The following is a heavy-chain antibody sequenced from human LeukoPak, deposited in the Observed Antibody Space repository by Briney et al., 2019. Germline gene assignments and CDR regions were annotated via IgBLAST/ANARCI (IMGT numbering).Heavy chain of an antibody. Sequence: SETLSLTCTVSGGSISSSSYYWGWIRQPPGKGLEWIGSIYYSGSTYYNPSLKSRVTISVDTPKNQFSLKLSSVTAADTAVYYCASTIFEMATMWPYFDYWGQGTLVTVSS. CDR2: IYYSGST. V-gene: IGHV4-39*01. CDR3: ASTIFEMATMWPYFDY. CDR1: GGSISSSSYY. D-gene: IGHD5-24*01. J-gene: IGHJ4*02.